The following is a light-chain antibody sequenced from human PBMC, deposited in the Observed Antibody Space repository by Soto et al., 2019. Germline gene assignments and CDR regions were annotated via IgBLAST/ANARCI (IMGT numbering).Light chain of an antibody. CDR1: QSVSSN. CDR2: GAS. CDR3: QHYNNWPRT. J-gene: IGKJ1*01. V-gene: IGKV3-15*01. Sequence: EIVMTQSPATLSVSPGERATLSCRASQSVSSNLAWYQQKPGQAPRLLIYGASTRATGIPARFSGSGSGTEFTLPISSLQSKDFAVYYCQHYNNWPRTFGQGTKVEIK.